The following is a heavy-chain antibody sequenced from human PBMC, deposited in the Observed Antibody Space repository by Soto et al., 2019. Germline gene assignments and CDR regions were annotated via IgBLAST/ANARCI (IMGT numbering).Heavy chain of an antibody. CDR1: GGTFSSYA. V-gene: IGHV1-69*05. J-gene: IGHJ4*02. Sequence: QVQLVQSGAEVKKPGSSVKVSCKASGGTFSSYAISWVRQAPGQGLEWMGGIIPIFGTANYAQKFQGRVTMTXVDXTXIAYMELSSLRSEDTAVYYCARDPLDDTAMGEKFDYWGQGTLVTVSS. CDR3: ARDPLDDTAMGEKFDY. D-gene: IGHD5-18*01. CDR2: IIPIFGTA.